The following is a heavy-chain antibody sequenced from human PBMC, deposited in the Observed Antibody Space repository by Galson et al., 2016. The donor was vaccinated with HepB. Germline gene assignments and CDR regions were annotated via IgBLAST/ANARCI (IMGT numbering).Heavy chain of an antibody. CDR1: GLTLNNFV. CDR3: GRGSSGDVYNFGAY. D-gene: IGHD5-24*01. J-gene: IGHJ4*02. CDR2: ISVSGDHV. V-gene: IGHV3-23*01. Sequence: SLRLSCAASGLTLNNFVINWIRQAPGKGLEWVSGISVSGDHVYYADSVKGRPTIYRENSKNTVYLQMNSLRAEDTAVYYCGRGSSGDVYNFGAYWGQGTRVTVSS.